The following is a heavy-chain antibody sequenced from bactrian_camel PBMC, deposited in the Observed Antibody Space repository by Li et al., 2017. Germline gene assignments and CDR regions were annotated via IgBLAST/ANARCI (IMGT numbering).Heavy chain of an antibody. CDR3: AAESTGPLWLGYFGNCGVGY. CDR2: IDIDGAI. J-gene: IGHJ6*01. V-gene: IGHV3S55*01. D-gene: IGHD1*01. CDR1: GYAFGSYC. Sequence: QVQLVESGGGTVQAGGSLRLSCAASGYAFGSYCMGWFRQAPGQKREGVAAIDIDGAIKYADSVKGRFTISKDTAANTLYLQMNSLKPEDTGMYYCAAESTGPLWLGYFGNCGVGYWGQGTQVTVS.